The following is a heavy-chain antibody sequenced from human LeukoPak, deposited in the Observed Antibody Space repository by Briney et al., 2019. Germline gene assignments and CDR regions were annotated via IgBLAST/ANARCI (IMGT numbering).Heavy chain of an antibody. CDR1: GGTFSSYT. V-gene: IGHV1-69*04. CDR3: ARDPFRDYYMDV. Sequence: ASVKVSCKXSGGTFSSYTISWVRQAPGQGLEWMGRIIPILGIANYAQKFQGRVTITADKSTSTAYMELSSLRSEDTAVYYCARDPFRDYYMDVWGKGTTVTVSS. CDR2: IIPILGIA. J-gene: IGHJ6*03.